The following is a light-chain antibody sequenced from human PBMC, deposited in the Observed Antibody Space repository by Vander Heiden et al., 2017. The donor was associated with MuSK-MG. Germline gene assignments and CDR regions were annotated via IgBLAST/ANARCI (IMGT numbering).Light chain of an antibody. CDR3: QQYGSSPPLT. CDR1: QSVSNNF. CDR2: GAS. Sequence: EVVLTPSPGTLSLSPGERATLSCRASQSVSNNFLAWYQQKPGQAPSLLIYGASSRATGIPDRFSGSGSGTDFTLTISRLEPEDFAVYYCQQYGSSPPLTFGGGTKVEIK. V-gene: IGKV3-20*01. J-gene: IGKJ4*01.